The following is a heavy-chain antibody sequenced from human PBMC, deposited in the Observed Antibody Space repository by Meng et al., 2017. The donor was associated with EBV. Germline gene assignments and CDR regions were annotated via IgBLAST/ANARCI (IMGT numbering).Heavy chain of an antibody. D-gene: IGHD2-8*01. V-gene: IGHV3-21*01. CDR2: ISSNSIDI. CDR3: ARDRTSNRFDY. CDR1: GFTLRSYS. J-gene: IGHJ4*02. Sequence: EVHLGGSGGGLVKPGESLRLSCAASGFTLRSYSMNWVRLAPGKGLEWVSSISSNSIDIYYADLVKGRFTISRDNAKNSLFLQMNSLRAEDTAVYYCARDRTSNRFDYWGQGTLVTVSS.